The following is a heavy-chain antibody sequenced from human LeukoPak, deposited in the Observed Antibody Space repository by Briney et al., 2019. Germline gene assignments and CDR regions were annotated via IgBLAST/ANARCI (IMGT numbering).Heavy chain of an antibody. V-gene: IGHV3-9*01. CDR1: GFTFDDYA. J-gene: IGHJ3*02. Sequence: GGSLRLSCAASGFTFDDYAMHWVRQAPGKGLEWVSGISWNSGSIGYADSVKGRFTISRDNAKNSLYLQMNSLRAEDTALYYRAKRGPNDILTGSAGAFDIWGQGTMVTVSS. D-gene: IGHD3-9*01. CDR2: ISWNSGSI. CDR3: AKRGPNDILTGSAGAFDI.